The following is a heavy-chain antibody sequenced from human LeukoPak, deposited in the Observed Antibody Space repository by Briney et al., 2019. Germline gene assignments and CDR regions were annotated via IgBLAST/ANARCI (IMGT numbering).Heavy chain of an antibody. CDR1: GFIFSSYG. CDR2: IRYAGSSK. Sequence: GGSLRLSCAASGFIFSSYGMHWVRQAPGKGLEWVAFIRYAGSSKYYADSVKGRFTISRDNSKNTLYLQMNSLRAEDTAVYYCAKGASSSPDVDYWGQGTLVTVSS. CDR3: AKGASSSPDVDY. J-gene: IGHJ4*02. V-gene: IGHV3-30*02. D-gene: IGHD6-6*01.